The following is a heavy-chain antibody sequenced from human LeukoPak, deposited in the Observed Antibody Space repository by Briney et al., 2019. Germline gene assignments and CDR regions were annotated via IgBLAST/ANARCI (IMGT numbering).Heavy chain of an antibody. CDR3: AREVVAGYPWYFDL. CDR1: GGSFSGYY. D-gene: IGHD2-15*01. Sequence: PSETLSLTCAVYGGSFSGYYWSWIRQPPGKGLEWIGEINHSGSTNYNPSLKSRITISVDTSKNQFSLKLSSVTAADTAVYYCAREVVAGYPWYFDLWGRGTLVTVSS. CDR2: INHSGST. J-gene: IGHJ2*01. V-gene: IGHV4-34*01.